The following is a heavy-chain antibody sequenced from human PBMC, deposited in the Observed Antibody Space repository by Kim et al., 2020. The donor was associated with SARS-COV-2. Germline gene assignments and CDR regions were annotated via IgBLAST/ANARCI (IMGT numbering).Heavy chain of an antibody. Sequence: GGSLRLSCAASGFSFDDYGMNWVRQAPGKGLEWVSGINWNGDSTGYADSVKGRFIISRENAKSTLYLQLNSLRAEDTAVYYCAGDPYSVRLNYYMDVWA. CDR1: GFSFDDYG. CDR3: AGDPYSVRLNYYMDV. V-gene: IGHV3-20*04. J-gene: IGHJ6*03. CDR2: INWNGDST. D-gene: IGHD2-15*01.